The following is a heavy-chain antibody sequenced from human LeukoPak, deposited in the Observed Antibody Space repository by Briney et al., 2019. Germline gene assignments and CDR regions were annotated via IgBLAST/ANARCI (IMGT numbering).Heavy chain of an antibody. CDR3: ARTGTTWDYYYMDV. D-gene: IGHD1-1*01. Sequence: GGSLRLSCAASGFTFSSYSMNWVRQAPGKGLEWVSYISSSGSTIYYADSVKGRFTISRDNAKNSLYLQMNSLRAEDTAVYYCARTGTTWDYYYMDVWGKGTTVTISS. CDR2: ISSSGSTI. CDR1: GFTFSSYS. V-gene: IGHV3-48*04. J-gene: IGHJ6*03.